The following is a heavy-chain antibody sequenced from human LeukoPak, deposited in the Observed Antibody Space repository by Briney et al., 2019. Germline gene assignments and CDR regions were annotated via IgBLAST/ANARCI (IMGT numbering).Heavy chain of an antibody. V-gene: IGHV3-23*01. J-gene: IGHJ4*02. CDR2: ISGSGGRS. CDR3: AAQKRGNYRPYYFDY. Sequence: GGSLRLSCAASGFTFSTYVMSWVRQTPGKGLEWVSTISGSGGRSFYADSVKGRFTLSRDNSKNTLYLQMNSLRVEDTALYYCAAQKRGNYRPYYFDYWGQGTLVTVSS. D-gene: IGHD3-16*02. CDR1: GFTFSTYV.